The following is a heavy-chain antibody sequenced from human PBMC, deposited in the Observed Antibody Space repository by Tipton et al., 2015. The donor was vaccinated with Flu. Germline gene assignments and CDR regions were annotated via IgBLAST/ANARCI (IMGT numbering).Heavy chain of an antibody. Sequence: WVRQAPGMGLEWIGSIYYSGSTYYNPSLKSRVTISVDTSKNQFSLKLSSVTAADTAVYYCARLTDIVVVPAALFDPWGQGTLVTVSS. D-gene: IGHD2-2*01. CDR2: IYYSGST. CDR3: ARLTDIVVVPAALFDP. J-gene: IGHJ5*02. V-gene: IGHV4-39*01.